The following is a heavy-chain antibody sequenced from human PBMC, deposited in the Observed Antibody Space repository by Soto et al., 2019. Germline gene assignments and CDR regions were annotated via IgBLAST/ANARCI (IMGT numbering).Heavy chain of an antibody. V-gene: IGHV4-59*01. CDR2: IYYSGST. CDR1: GGSISSYY. D-gene: IGHD2-15*01. CDR3: AIWSDCSGGSCYNYWYFDL. J-gene: IGHJ2*01. Sequence: QLQLQESGPGLVKPSETLSLTCTVSGGSISSYYWSWIRQPPGKGLEWLGYIYYSGSTNYNPSLKSRVTISVDASKNQVSLKLSSVSAADTAVYYCAIWSDCSGGSCYNYWYFDLWGRGTLVTVSS.